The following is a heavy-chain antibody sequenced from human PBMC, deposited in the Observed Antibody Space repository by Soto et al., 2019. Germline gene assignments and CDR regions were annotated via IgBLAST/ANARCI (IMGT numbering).Heavy chain of an antibody. V-gene: IGHV3-21*01. D-gene: IGHD1-26*01. CDR3: ARREYSGRYFDY. CDR2: ISVSSSYI. Sequence: GGSLRLSCAASGFTFNSYTMNWVRQAPGKGLEWVSSISVSSSYIYYADSLQGRFTISRDNAENSLYLQMNSLGAEDTAIYYYARREYSGRYFDYWGRGILVTVSS. J-gene: IGHJ4*02. CDR1: GFTFNSYT.